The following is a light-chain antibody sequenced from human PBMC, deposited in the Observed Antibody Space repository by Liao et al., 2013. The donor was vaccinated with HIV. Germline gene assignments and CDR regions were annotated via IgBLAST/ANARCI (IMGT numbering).Light chain of an antibody. Sequence: SYELTQPPSLSLSPGQTARITCSGDALPKQYAYWYLQKPGQAPVLVIYKDTERPSGIPERFSGSSSGTTVTLTISGVQAEDEADYYCQSADSSGTYRVFGGGTKLTVL. V-gene: IGLV3-25*03. CDR2: KDT. CDR1: ALPKQY. CDR3: QSADSSGTYRV. J-gene: IGLJ3*02.